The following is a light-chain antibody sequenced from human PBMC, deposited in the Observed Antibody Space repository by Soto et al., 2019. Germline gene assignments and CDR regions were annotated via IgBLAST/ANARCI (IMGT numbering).Light chain of an antibody. J-gene: IGLJ2*01. Sequence: QSALTQPASVSGSPGQSISISCTGTSSILGSFNRVSWYQQHPGEAPKLIIYEDNKRPSGISDRFSGSNSGNRASLTIARLQADDEADYHCCSYAGSNTVIFGGGTKLTVL. CDR3: CSYAGSNTVI. CDR2: EDN. V-gene: IGLV2-23*01. CDR1: SSILGSFNR.